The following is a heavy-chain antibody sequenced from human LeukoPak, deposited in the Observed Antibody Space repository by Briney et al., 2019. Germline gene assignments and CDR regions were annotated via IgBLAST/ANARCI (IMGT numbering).Heavy chain of an antibody. D-gene: IGHD3-16*01. J-gene: IGHJ4*02. CDR2: ISANNGDT. CDR3: ARDPPGLTLGSPGDY. Sequence: ASVKVSCKASGYTFTSYGIAWVRQAPGQGLQWMGWISANNGDTSYSQKLQGRVTMTTDTSTNTAYTELRSLTSDDTAVYYCARDPPGLTLGSPGDYWGQGTLVIVSS. V-gene: IGHV1-18*01. CDR1: GYTFTSYG.